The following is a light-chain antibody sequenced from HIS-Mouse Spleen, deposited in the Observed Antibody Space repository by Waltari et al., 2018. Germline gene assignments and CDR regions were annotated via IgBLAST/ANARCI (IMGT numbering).Light chain of an antibody. J-gene: IGKJ5*01. Sequence: AIRMTHSPSSFSASTGDRVTITCRASQGISSYLAWYQQKPGKAPKLLIYAASTLQSGVPSRFSGSGSGTDFTLTISCLQSEDFATYYCQQYYSYLPITFGQGTRLEIK. CDR2: AAS. CDR3: QQYYSYLPIT. CDR1: QGISSY. V-gene: IGKV1-8*01.